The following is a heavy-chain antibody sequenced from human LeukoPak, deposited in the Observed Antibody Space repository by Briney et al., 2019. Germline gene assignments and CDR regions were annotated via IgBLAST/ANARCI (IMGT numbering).Heavy chain of an antibody. J-gene: IGHJ4*02. V-gene: IGHV3-53*01. CDR3: TRDPRRLDY. CDR2: IYSGGST. CDR1: GFTVSSNY. Sequence: PGGSLRLSCAASGFTVSSNYMSWVRQAPGKGLEWISAIYSGGSTYYVDSVKGRFTISRDSSKNTLYLQMNSLRVEDTAVYYCTRDPRRLDYWGQGTLVTVSS.